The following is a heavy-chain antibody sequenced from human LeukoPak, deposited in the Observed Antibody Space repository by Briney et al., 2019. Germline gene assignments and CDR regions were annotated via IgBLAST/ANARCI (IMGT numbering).Heavy chain of an antibody. D-gene: IGHD3-10*01. V-gene: IGHV3-23*01. J-gene: IGHJ6*03. CDR3: ARDAGSGRIYYYMDV. CDR2: ISGSGGST. Sequence: PGGSLRLSCAASGFTFSSYAMSWVRQAPGKGLEWVSAISGSGGSTYYADSVKGRFTISRDNSKNTLYLQMNSLRAEDTAVYYCARDAGSGRIYYYMDVWGKGTTVTVSS. CDR1: GFTFSSYA.